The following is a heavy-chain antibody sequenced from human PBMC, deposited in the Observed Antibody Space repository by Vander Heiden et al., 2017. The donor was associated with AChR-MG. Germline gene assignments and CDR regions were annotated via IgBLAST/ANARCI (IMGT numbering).Heavy chain of an antibody. CDR1: GYTFTSYG. Sequence: QVQLVQSGAEVKKPGPSVKVSCKASGYTFTSYGISWVRQAPGQGLEWMGWISAYNGNTNYAQKLQGRVTMTTDTSTSTAYMELRSLRSDDTAVYYCARDRFYDILTGYYSFDYWGQGTLVTVSS. CDR2: ISAYNGNT. V-gene: IGHV1-18*01. J-gene: IGHJ4*02. D-gene: IGHD3-9*01. CDR3: ARDRFYDILTGYYSFDY.